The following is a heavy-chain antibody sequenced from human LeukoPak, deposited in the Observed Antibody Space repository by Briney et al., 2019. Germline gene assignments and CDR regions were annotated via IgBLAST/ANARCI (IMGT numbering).Heavy chain of an antibody. CDR2: IILGGAST. D-gene: IGHD5-18*01. CDR3: AKETKKGKTWIQLWTYFDY. J-gene: IGHJ4*02. V-gene: IGHV3-23*01. CDR1: GFTFSSFC. Sequence: PGGSLRLSCAASGFTFSSFCMSWVRQAPGKGLEWVSAIILGGASTYYADSVKGRFTIARDNSKNTLYLQMNSLRAEDTAVYYCAKETKKGKTWIQLWTYFDYWGQGTLVTVSS.